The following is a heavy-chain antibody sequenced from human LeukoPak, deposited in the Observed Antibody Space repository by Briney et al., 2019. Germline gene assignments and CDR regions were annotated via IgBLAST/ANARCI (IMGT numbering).Heavy chain of an antibody. V-gene: IGHV3-23*01. D-gene: IGHD1-26*01. Sequence: PGGSLRLSCAASGFTFSSYAMSWVRQAPGKGLEWVSAISGSGGSTYYADSVKGRFTISRDNSKNTLYLQMNSLRAEDTAVYYCAKDFGRWWGLGRPFDYWGQGTLVTVSS. CDR2: ISGSGGST. CDR3: AKDFGRWWGLGRPFDY. J-gene: IGHJ4*02. CDR1: GFTFSSYA.